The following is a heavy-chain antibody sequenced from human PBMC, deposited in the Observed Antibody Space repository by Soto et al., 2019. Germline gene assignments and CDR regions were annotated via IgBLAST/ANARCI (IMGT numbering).Heavy chain of an antibody. CDR3: ARRITMIASGNWFDP. CDR2: IYPGDSDT. J-gene: IGHJ5*02. Sequence: PGESLKISCKGSGYSFTSYWIGWVRQMPGKGLEWMGIIYPGDSDTRYSPSFQGQVTISADKSISTAYLQWSSLKASDTAMYYCARRITMIASGNWFDPWGQGTLVTVSS. CDR1: GYSFTSYW. D-gene: IGHD3-22*01. V-gene: IGHV5-51*01.